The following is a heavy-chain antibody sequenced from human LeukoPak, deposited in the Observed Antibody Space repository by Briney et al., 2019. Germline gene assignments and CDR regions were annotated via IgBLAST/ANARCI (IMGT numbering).Heavy chain of an antibody. Sequence: PSETLSLTCTVSGGSISSSSYYWGWIRQPPGKGLEWIGSIYYSGSTYYNPSLKSRVTISVDTSKNQFSLKLSSVTAADTAVYYYARHYTPVGVSYWGQGTLVTVSS. J-gene: IGHJ4*02. CDR3: ARHYTPVGVSY. V-gene: IGHV4-39*01. CDR1: GGSISSSSYY. CDR2: IYYSGST. D-gene: IGHD3-16*01.